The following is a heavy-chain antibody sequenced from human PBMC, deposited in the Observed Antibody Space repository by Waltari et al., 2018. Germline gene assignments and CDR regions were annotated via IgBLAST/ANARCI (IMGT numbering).Heavy chain of an antibody. CDR3: ARGTAGDFRRLDP. CDR1: GYSFTRYW. Sequence: VQLVQSGAEVTTPGEPLKISCKGSGYSFTRYWIGWVGQMPGKGLEWMGIIYPGDSDTRYSPSFQGQVTISADKSISTAYLQWSSLKASDTAMYYCARGTAGDFRRLDPWGQGTLVTVSS. V-gene: IGHV5-51*01. D-gene: IGHD6-13*01. CDR2: IYPGDSDT. J-gene: IGHJ5*02.